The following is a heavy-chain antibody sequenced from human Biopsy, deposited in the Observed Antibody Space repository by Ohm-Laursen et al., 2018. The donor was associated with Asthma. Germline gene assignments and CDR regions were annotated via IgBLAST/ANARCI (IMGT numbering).Heavy chain of an antibody. CDR2: IHYTGST. V-gene: IGHV4-31*03. Sequence: SQTLSLTCSVSGASVSIGSFYWTWIRHYPGKGLEWIGYIHYTGSTHYKSSLKGRVSVSIDTSKNQFSLNVTSVTAADTAVYFCARARRYCNRDCHGWNFDLWGQGTPVTVSS. D-gene: IGHD2/OR15-2a*01. CDR3: ARARRYCNRDCHGWNFDL. CDR1: GASVSIGSFY. J-gene: IGHJ4*02.